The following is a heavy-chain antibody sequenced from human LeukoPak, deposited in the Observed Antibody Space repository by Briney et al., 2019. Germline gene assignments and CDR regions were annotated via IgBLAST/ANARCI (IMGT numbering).Heavy chain of an antibody. V-gene: IGHV3-23*01. CDR3: AKRGVVIRAVLVVGFHKEAYYFDS. J-gene: IGHJ4*02. Sequence: GGSLRLSCVVSGITLSIYGMSCVRQAPGKGLEWVAGISDRGGSTNYADSVKGRFTISRDNPKNTLYLQMNSLRPEDTAVYFCAKRGVVIRAVLVVGFHKEAYYFDSWGQGALVTVSS. CDR2: ISDRGGST. D-gene: IGHD2-15*01. CDR1: GITLSIYG.